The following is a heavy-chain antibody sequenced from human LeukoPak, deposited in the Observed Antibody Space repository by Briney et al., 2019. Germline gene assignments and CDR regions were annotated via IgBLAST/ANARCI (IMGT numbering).Heavy chain of an antibody. CDR1: GFTFSSYW. V-gene: IGHV3-7*01. CDR3: ARDKIEGPTKLDY. J-gene: IGHJ4*02. Sequence: PGGSLRLSCAASGFTFSSYWMSWVRRAPGKGLEWVVNIKQDESEKYVDSLKGRFTISRDNAKNSLYLQMNSLRAEDTAVYYCARDKIEGPTKLDYWGQGILVTVSS. D-gene: IGHD1-1*01. CDR2: IKQDESEK.